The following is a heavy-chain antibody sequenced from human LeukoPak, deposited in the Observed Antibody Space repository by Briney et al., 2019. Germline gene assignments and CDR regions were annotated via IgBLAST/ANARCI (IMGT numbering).Heavy chain of an antibody. CDR3: ANFGATETYFDY. J-gene: IGHJ4*02. D-gene: IGHD4-17*01. CDR2: ISGSGGST. V-gene: IGHV3-23*01. CDR1: GFTFSSYA. Sequence: GGSLRLSCAASGFTFSSYAMSWVRQAPGKGLEWVAAISGSGGSTYYADSVKGRFTISRDNSKNTLYLQMNSLRAEDTAVYYCANFGATETYFDYWGQGTLVTVSS.